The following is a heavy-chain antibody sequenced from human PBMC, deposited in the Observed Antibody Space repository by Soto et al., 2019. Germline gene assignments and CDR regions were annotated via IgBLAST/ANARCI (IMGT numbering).Heavy chain of an antibody. J-gene: IGHJ4*02. Sequence: GGSLSLSCAASGFTFSSYAMSWVRQAPGKGLEWVSAISGSGGSTYYADSVKGRFTISRDNSKNTLYLQMTSLRAEDTAVYYCAKRTGHIAVAGTFDYWGQGTLVTVSS. CDR1: GFTFSSYA. CDR2: ISGSGGST. V-gene: IGHV3-23*01. D-gene: IGHD6-19*01. CDR3: AKRTGHIAVAGTFDY.